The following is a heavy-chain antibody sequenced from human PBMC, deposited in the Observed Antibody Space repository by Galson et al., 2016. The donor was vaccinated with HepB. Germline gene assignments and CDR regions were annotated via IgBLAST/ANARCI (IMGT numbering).Heavy chain of an antibody. CDR2: ISYDGSLK. D-gene: IGHD4-17*01. J-gene: IGHJ4*02. V-gene: IGHV3-30*18. Sequence: SLRLSCAASGFTFSNYGMHWVRQAPGKGLEWVAAISYDGSLKYYGDSGKGRFTISRDNSKNTLSLQMNSLRVEDTAVYYCAKDIRGGTTVTAETDNWGQGTLVTVSS. CDR3: AKDIRGGTTVTAETDN. CDR1: GFTFSNYG.